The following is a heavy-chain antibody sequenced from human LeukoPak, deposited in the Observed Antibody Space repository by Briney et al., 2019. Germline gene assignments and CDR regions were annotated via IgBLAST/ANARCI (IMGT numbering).Heavy chain of an antibody. CDR3: AILERRGSGGYSSSWRYYYYYGMDV. Sequence: ASVKVSCKTSGFTFTSHDYNWVRRATGQGLEWMGWMNPNSGATGYAQKFQGRVTMTRDTSITTVYMELNSLRAEDTAVYYCAILERRGSGGYSSSWRYYYYYGMDVWGQGTTVTVSS. V-gene: IGHV1-8*01. D-gene: IGHD6-13*01. CDR1: GFTFTSHD. CDR2: MNPNSGAT. J-gene: IGHJ6*02.